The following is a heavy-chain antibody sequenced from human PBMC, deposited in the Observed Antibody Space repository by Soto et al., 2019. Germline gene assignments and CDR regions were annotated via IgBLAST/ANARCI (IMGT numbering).Heavy chain of an antibody. J-gene: IGHJ4*02. Sequence: PSETLSLTCTVSGGSISSYYLSWIRQPPGKGLEWIGYIYYSGSTNYNPSLKSRVTISVDTSKNQFSLKLSSVTAADTAVYYCARHDAGVSSSLTKSYYFDYWGQGTLVTVSS. CDR2: IYYSGST. D-gene: IGHD6-13*01. CDR3: ARHDAGVSSSLTKSYYFDY. CDR1: GGSISSYY. V-gene: IGHV4-59*08.